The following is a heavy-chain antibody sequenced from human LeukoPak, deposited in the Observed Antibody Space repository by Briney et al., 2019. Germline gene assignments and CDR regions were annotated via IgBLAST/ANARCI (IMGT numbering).Heavy chain of an antibody. D-gene: IGHD2-8*01. CDR3: VREINGLFDY. Sequence: GGSLRLSCAASGFSFSNYAMTWVRQAPGKGLEWVSFINNVAKVRYYTDSVKGRLIISRDNAKNSLYLEMSSLRDEDTAAYYCVREINGLFDYWGQGALVIVSS. CDR2: INNVAKVR. V-gene: IGHV3-48*03. J-gene: IGHJ4*02. CDR1: GFSFSNYA.